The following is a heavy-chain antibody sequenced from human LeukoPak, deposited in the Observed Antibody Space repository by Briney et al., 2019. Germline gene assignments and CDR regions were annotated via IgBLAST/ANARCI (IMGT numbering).Heavy chain of an antibody. D-gene: IGHD2-21*02. CDR3: ARDRLEAVTDDDYFDY. Sequence: SGGSLRLSCAASGFTVSSNYMSWVRQAPGKGLEWVAVISYDGSNKYYADSVKGRFTISRDNSKNTLYLQMNSLRAEDTGVYYCARDRLEAVTDDDYFDYWGQGTLVTVSS. CDR1: GFTVSSNY. CDR2: ISYDGSNK. V-gene: IGHV3-30*03. J-gene: IGHJ4*02.